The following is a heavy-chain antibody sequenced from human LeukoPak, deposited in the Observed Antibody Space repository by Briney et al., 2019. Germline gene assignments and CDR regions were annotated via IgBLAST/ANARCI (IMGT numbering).Heavy chain of an antibody. V-gene: IGHV4-59*01. CDR2: IYYSGST. Sequence: SETLSLTCTVSGGSISSYYWSCIRQPPGKGLEWIGYIYYSGSTNYNPSLMSRVTISVDTSKHQFSLKLSSVTAADTAVYYCARGGYYYMGVWGKGTTVTISS. CDR3: ARGGYYYMGV. CDR1: GGSISSYY. J-gene: IGHJ6*03.